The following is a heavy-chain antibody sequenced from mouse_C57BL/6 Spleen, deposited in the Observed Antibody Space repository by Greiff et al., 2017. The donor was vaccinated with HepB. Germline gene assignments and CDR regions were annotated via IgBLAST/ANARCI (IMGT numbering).Heavy chain of an antibody. CDR3: ARAGYYGSSHYWYFDV. Sequence: EVQLQQSGPELVKPGASVKIPCKASGYTFTDYNMDWVKQSHGKSLEWIGDINPNNGGTIYNQKFKGKATLTVDKSSSKAYMELRSLTSEDTAVYYCARAGYYGSSHYWYFDVWGTGTTVTVSS. V-gene: IGHV1-18*01. D-gene: IGHD1-1*01. CDR2: INPNNGGT. J-gene: IGHJ1*03. CDR1: GYTFTDYN.